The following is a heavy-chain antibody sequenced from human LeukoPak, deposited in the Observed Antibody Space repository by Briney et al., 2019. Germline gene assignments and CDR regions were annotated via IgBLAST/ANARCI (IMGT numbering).Heavy chain of an antibody. J-gene: IGHJ5*02. CDR2: ISSTSIYI. CDR1: GFTFSSYE. Sequence: GGSLRLSCAASGFTFSSYEMNWVRQAPGKGLEWVSSISSTSIYIYYADSVKGRFTISRDNAENSLYLQMNSLRPEDTAVYYCARDGGERYCSSTGCYKDRFDPWGQGTLVTVSS. V-gene: IGHV3-21*01. D-gene: IGHD2-2*02. CDR3: ARDGGERYCSSTGCYKDRFDP.